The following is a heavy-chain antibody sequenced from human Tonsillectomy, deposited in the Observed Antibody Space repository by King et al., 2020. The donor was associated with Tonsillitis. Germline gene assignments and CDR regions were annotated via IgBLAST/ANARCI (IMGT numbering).Heavy chain of an antibody. J-gene: IGHJ4*02. V-gene: IGHV4-30-2*01. D-gene: IGHD3-22*01. CDR2: IYQSGST. CDR3: ARAPIQFDSSGYLFPVAFDY. CDR1: GGSISSDSYS. Sequence: LQLQESGSGLVKPSQTLSLTCAVSGGSISSDSYSWSWIRQPPGKGLEWIGYIYQSGSTYYNPSLKSRVTISLDRSKNQFSLKLSSVTAADTAVYYCARAPIQFDSSGYLFPVAFDYWGQGTLVTVSS.